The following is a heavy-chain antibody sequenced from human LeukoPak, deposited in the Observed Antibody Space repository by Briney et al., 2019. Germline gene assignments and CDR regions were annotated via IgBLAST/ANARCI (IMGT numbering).Heavy chain of an antibody. D-gene: IGHD3-22*01. V-gene: IGHV4-34*01. CDR3: ARRATITMIVVVIAYYFDY. CDR1: GGSFSGYY. Sequence: SETLSLTCAVYGGSFSGYYWSWIRQPPGKGLEWIGEINHSGSTNYNPSLKSRVTISVDTSKNQFSLKLSSVTAADTAVYYCARRATITMIVVVIAYYFDYWGQGTLVTVSS. CDR2: INHSGST. J-gene: IGHJ4*02.